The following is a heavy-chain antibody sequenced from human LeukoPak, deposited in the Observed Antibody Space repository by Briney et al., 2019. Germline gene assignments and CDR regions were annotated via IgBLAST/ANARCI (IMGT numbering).Heavy chain of an antibody. Sequence: GGSLRLSCAASGFTFSSYAMHWVRQAPGKGLEYVSAISSNGGSTYYANSVKGRFTISRDNPKNTLYLQMGSLRAEDMAVYYCARVRGRWLQFLDYWGQGTLVTVSS. CDR1: GFTFSSYA. CDR2: ISSNGGST. CDR3: ARVRGRWLQFLDY. V-gene: IGHV3-64*01. J-gene: IGHJ4*02. D-gene: IGHD5-12*01.